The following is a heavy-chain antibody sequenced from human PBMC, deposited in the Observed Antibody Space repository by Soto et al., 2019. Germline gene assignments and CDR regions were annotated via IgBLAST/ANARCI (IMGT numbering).Heavy chain of an antibody. D-gene: IGHD2-2*01. CDR3: RSSTSCYDESCVDV. CDR1: GYSISSGNY. Sequence: TLSLTCAVSGYSISSGNYWAWIRQPPGRGLEWIGSLYHIGSTHYNTSLKSRVTISVDTSKNHFSLELSSVTAADTAIYYCRSSTSCYDESCVDVWGQGTMVTVSS. CDR2: LYHIGST. J-gene: IGHJ6*02. V-gene: IGHV4-38-2*01.